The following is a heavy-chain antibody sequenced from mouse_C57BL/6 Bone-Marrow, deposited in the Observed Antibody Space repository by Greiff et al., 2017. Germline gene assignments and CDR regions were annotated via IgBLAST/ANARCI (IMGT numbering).Heavy chain of an antibody. Sequence: DVKLVESGGGLVQPGGSLSLSCAASGFTFTAYYMSWVRQPPGKALEWLGFIRNKANGYTTEYSASVKGRFTISRDNSQSILYHQMNALRAEDSATYYCARYHREAWFAYWGQGTLVTVSA. V-gene: IGHV7-3*01. CDR3: ARYHREAWFAY. J-gene: IGHJ3*01. CDR1: GFTFTAYY. CDR2: IRNKANGYTT.